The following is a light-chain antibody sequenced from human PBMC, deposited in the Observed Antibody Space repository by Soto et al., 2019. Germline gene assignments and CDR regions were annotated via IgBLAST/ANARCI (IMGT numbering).Light chain of an antibody. CDR1: SSDVGGYDS. J-gene: IGLJ1*01. CDR2: DVD. CDR3: SSYAGSNTFV. V-gene: IGLV2-8*01. Sequence: QSVLTQPPSASGSPGQSVTISCSGTSSDVGGYDSVSWYQHHPGKVPKLIIFDVDKWPSGVPDRFSGFKSGNTASLTVSGLRAEDEADYYCSSYAGSNTFVLGTGTKVTVL.